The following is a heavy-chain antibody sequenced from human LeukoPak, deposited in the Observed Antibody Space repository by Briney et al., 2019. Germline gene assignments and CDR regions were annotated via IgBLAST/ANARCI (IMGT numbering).Heavy chain of an antibody. J-gene: IGHJ5*02. Sequence: SETLSLTCTVSGGSISSYYWSWIRQPPGKGLEWIGYIYYSGSTNYNPSLKSRVTISVDTSKNQFSLKLSSVTAADTAVYYCARAVYGDYFDLWGQGTLVTVSS. V-gene: IGHV4-59*01. CDR1: GGSISSYY. D-gene: IGHD4-17*01. CDR3: ARAVYGDYFDL. CDR2: IYYSGST.